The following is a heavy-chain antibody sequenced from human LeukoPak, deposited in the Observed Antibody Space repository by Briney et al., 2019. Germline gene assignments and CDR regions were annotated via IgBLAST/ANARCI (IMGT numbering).Heavy chain of an antibody. Sequence: GGSLRLSCAASGFTFSSYAMSWVRQAPGKGLEWVSAISGSGGSTYYADSVKGRFTISRGNSKNTLYLQMNSLRAEDTAVYYCAKEENSSWYYYYYGMDVWGQGTTVTVSS. D-gene: IGHD6-13*01. CDR3: AKEENSSWYYYYYGMDV. CDR2: ISGSGGST. J-gene: IGHJ6*02. V-gene: IGHV3-23*01. CDR1: GFTFSSYA.